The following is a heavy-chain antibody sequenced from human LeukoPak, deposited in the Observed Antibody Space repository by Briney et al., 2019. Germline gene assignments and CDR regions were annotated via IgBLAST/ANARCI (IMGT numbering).Heavy chain of an antibody. CDR2: INPNSGGT. J-gene: IGHJ4*02. CDR1: GYTFTGYY. Sequence: GASVKVSCKASGYTFTGYYMHWVRQAPGQGLEWMGWINPNSGGTNYAQKFQGRVTMTRDTSISTAYMELSRLRSDDTAVYYCARMAPGYYDSSGYYYFDYWGQGTLVTVSS. CDR3: ARMAPGYYDSSGYYYFDY. V-gene: IGHV1-2*02. D-gene: IGHD3-22*01.